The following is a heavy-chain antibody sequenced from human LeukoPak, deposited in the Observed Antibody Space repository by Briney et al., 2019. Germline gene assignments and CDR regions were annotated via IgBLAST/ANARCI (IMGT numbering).Heavy chain of an antibody. J-gene: IGHJ4*02. V-gene: IGHV4-34*01. CDR3: ARNGDDSSDYYYFDY. CDR1: GGSFSGYY. CDR2: INHSGST. D-gene: IGHD3-22*01. Sequence: SSETLSLTCAVYGGSFSGYYWSWIRQPPGKGLEWIGEINHSGSTNYNPSLKSRVTISVDTSKNQFSLKLSSVTAADTAIYYCARNGDDSSDYYYFDYWGQGTLVTVSS.